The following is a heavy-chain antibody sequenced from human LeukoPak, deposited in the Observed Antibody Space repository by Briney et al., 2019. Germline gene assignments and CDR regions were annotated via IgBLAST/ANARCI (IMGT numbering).Heavy chain of an antibody. CDR2: INSDGSST. Sequence: GGSLRLSCAASGFTFSSYWMHWVRQAPGKGLVWVSRINSDGSSTTYADSVKGRFTISRDNAKNTLYLQMNSLRAEDTAVYYCARGAPNGSYYYWGQGTLVTVSS. CDR1: GFTFSSYW. CDR3: ARGAPNGSYYY. J-gene: IGHJ4*02. D-gene: IGHD1-26*01. V-gene: IGHV3-74*01.